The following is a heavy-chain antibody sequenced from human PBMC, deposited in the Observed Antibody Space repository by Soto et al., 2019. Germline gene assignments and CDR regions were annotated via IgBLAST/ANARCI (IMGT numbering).Heavy chain of an antibody. D-gene: IGHD6-19*01. Sequence: EVQLVESGGGLVQPGGSLRLSCLASEFTFNTYWMNWVRQAPGRGLEWVANIKDDGSEKNYVDSVKGRFTISRDNAKNSLYLQMNSRRGEDTAVYVGARDWGTPGRGSAVGYYYHYGMDVWGQGTTVTVSS. J-gene: IGHJ6*02. CDR3: ARDWGTPGRGSAVGYYYHYGMDV. CDR1: EFTFNTYW. CDR2: IKDDGSEK. V-gene: IGHV3-7*05.